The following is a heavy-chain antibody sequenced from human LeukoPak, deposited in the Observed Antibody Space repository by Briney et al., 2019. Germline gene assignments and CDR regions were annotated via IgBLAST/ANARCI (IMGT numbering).Heavy chain of an antibody. J-gene: IGHJ6*03. Sequence: GGSLQISCKGSGYSFTSYWLGWVRQLPGKGLEGMGIIYPGDSDTRYSPSFQGQVTISADKSISTAYLQWSSLKASDTAMYYCARLAAGGKVNYYYYYMDVWGKGTTVTVSS. V-gene: IGHV5-51*01. D-gene: IGHD6-13*01. CDR1: GYSFTSYW. CDR2: IYPGDSDT. CDR3: ARLAAGGKVNYYYYYMDV.